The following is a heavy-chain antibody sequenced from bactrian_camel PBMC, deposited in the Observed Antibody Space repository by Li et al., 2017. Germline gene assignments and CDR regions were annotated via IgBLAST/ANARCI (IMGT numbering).Heavy chain of an antibody. D-gene: IGHD7*01. V-gene: IGHV3S6*01. CDR2: IDTDGIKT. Sequence: LVESGGGSVQAGGSMRLSCATSGDPGYDYSGYCMGWFRQAPGKEREGVAVIDTDGIKTYADSVKGRFTISKDNAKHTLFLQMNSLQPEDTAMYYCAARGTYCTGGRCHLDECLLGEYQSWGQGTQVTVS. J-gene: IGHJ4*01. CDR3: AARGTYCTGGRCHLDECLLGEYQS. CDR1: GDPGYDYSGYC.